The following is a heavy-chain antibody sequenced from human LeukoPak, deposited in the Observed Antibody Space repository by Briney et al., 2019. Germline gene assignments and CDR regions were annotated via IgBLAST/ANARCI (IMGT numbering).Heavy chain of an antibody. CDR3: ARHVDWSFDY. V-gene: IGHV3-21*01. CDR1: GFTFSSYS. D-gene: IGHD2-21*01. J-gene: IGHJ4*02. CDR2: ISSSSNYI. Sequence: PGGSLRLSCAASGFTFSSYSMNWVRQAPGKGLEWVSSISSSSNYIYYADSVKGRFTMSRDNAKNSLYLQMNSLRGEDTAVYSCARHVDWSFDYWGQGTLVTVSS.